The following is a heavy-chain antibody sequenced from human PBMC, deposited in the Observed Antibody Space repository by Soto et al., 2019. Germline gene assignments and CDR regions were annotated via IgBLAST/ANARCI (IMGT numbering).Heavy chain of an antibody. D-gene: IGHD3-10*01. CDR1: GYTFTSYY. V-gene: IGHV1-46*01. CDR2: INPSGGST. CDR3: ARAGYYYGSGSIENLYDWFDP. Sequence: QVQLVQSGAEVKKPGASVKVSCKASGYTFTSYYMHWVRQAPGQGLEWMGIINPSGGSTSYAQKFQGRLTMTRDTSTSTVYMELSSLRSEDTAVYYCARAGYYYGSGSIENLYDWFDPWGQGTLVTVSS. J-gene: IGHJ5*02.